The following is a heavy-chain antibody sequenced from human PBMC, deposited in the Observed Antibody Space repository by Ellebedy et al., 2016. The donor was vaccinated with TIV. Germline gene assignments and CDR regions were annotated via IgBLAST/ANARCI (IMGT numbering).Heavy chain of an antibody. V-gene: IGHV3-30*04. Sequence: PGGSLRLSCSASGFTFGSYVLHWVRQAPGKGLEWVAVISYDSNTYYADFVKGRFTISRDNSKNTLYLQMNSLRAEDTAVYYCAKGDGIPSFDYWGQGTLVTVSS. CDR1: GFTFGSYV. J-gene: IGHJ4*02. D-gene: IGHD1-26*01. CDR3: AKGDGIPSFDY. CDR2: ISYDSNT.